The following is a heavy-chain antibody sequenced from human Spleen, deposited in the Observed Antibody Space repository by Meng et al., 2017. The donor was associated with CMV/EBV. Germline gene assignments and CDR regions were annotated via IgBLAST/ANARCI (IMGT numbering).Heavy chain of an antibody. CDR1: GGTFISYA. CDR3: ASRGYSSGWYQEYYYYGRDV. CDR2: IIPIFGTA. Sequence: SVKVSCKASGGTFISYAISWVRQAPGQGLEWMGGIIPIFGTANYAQKFQGRVTITTDESTSTAYMELSSLRSEDTAVYYCASRGYSSGWYQEYYYYGRDVWGQGTTVTVSS. J-gene: IGHJ6*02. D-gene: IGHD6-19*01. V-gene: IGHV1-69*05.